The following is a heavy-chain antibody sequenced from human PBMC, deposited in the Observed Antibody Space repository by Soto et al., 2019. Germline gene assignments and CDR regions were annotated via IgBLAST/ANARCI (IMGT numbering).Heavy chain of an antibody. V-gene: IGHV1-8*01. Sequence: GASVKVSCKASGYTFTSYDINWVRQATGQGLEWMGWMNPNSGNTGYAQKLQGRVTMTTDTSTSTAYMELRSLRSDDTAVYYCARVAQKYYFDYWGQGTLVTVSS. J-gene: IGHJ4*02. CDR1: GYTFTSYD. CDR3: ARVAQKYYFDY. CDR2: MNPNSGNT.